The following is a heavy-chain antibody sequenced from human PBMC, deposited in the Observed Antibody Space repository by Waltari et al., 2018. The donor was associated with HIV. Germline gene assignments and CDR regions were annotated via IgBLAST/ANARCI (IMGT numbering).Heavy chain of an antibody. J-gene: IGHJ4*02. CDR2: IAYDVDNQ. V-gene: IGHV3-30-3*01. D-gene: IGHD3-10*01. CDR1: GYLLSDYA. CDR3: MRESKLPGEFYPFEC. Sequence: QVHLVESGGGVVQPGWSLRLSCAASGYLLSDYALPRVRPAPGQCVEWISFIAYDVDNQVYADSVKGRFTISRDDSKSRLYLQMNSLRREDTAVYYCMRESKLPGEFYPFECWGQGTLVTVSS.